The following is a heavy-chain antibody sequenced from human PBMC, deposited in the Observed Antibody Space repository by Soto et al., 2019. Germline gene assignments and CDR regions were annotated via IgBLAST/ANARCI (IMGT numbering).Heavy chain of an antibody. CDR1: GDSISSGGHY. D-gene: IGHD2-21*01. CDR3: AASCVGCGGFNYYGMDV. Sequence: SETLSLTCSVSGDSISSGGHYWSWIRQHPGKGPEWIGYISYSGIAYYNPSLESRFTISVDTSKNQFSLKLSSVTAADTAVYYCAASCVGCGGFNYYGMDVWGQGTTVTVSS. CDR2: ISYSGIA. V-gene: IGHV4-31*03. J-gene: IGHJ6*02.